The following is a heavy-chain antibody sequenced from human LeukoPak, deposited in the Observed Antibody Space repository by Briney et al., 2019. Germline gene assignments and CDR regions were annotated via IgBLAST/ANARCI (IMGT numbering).Heavy chain of an antibody. CDR2: IIPIFGTA. CDR3: ARTPKDYGGNYAGDNDY. J-gene: IGHJ4*02. CDR1: GGTFSSYA. Sequence: SVKVSCKASGGTFSSYAISWVRQAPGQGLEWMGGIIPIFGTANYAQKFQGRVTITADESTSTAYMELSRLRSEHTAVYYCARTPKDYGGNYAGDNDYWGQGTLVTVSS. V-gene: IGHV1-69*13. D-gene: IGHD4-23*01.